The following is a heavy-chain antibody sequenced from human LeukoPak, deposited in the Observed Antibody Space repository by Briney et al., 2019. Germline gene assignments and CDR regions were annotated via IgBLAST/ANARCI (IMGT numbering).Heavy chain of an antibody. J-gene: IGHJ4*02. CDR2: IYTSGSA. D-gene: IGHD3-3*02. CDR3: ARYEHTVGFEY. V-gene: IGHV4-61*02. Sequence: NASETLSLTCTVSGGSISSGSYYWSWVRQPAGKGLEWIGRIYTSGSATYNPSLKSRVTISFDTSKSQFSLELSSVTAADTAIYYCARYEHTVGFEYWGKGTMVTVSS. CDR1: GGSISSGSYY.